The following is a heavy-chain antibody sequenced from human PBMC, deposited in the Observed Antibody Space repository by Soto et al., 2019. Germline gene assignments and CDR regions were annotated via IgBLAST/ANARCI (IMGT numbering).Heavy chain of an antibody. Sequence: GGSLRLSCAASGFTFSSDNMNWVRQAPGKGLEWVSYISTSSSTTLYADAVKGRFTISRDNAKNSLFLQMNSLRAEDTAVYYCAREARVIAAPLRGYFDFWGQGTLVTVSS. CDR1: GFTFSSDN. D-gene: IGHD6-13*01. J-gene: IGHJ4*02. V-gene: IGHV3-48*01. CDR3: AREARVIAAPLRGYFDF. CDR2: ISTSSSTT.